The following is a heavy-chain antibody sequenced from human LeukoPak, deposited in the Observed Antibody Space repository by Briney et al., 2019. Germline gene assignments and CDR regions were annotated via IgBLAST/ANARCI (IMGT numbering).Heavy chain of an antibody. CDR3: AKDIRVDYYGSAKNNMDV. Sequence: PGGSLRLSCAASGFTFHEHAMHWVRQAPGKGLEWVSGISWNSGSIGYADSVKGRFTISRDNAKNSLYLQMNSLRAEDTALYYCAKDIRVDYYGSAKNNMDVWGQGTTVFVSS. CDR2: ISWNSGSI. J-gene: IGHJ6*02. CDR1: GFTFHEHA. V-gene: IGHV3-9*01. D-gene: IGHD3-10*01.